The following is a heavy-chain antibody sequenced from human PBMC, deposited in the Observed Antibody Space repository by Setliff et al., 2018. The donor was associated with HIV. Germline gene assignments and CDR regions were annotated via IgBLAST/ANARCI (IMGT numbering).Heavy chain of an antibody. J-gene: IGHJ4*02. CDR2: INYSGST. D-gene: IGHD2-8*01. CDR3: ARDPYCPNTCYEDFTFDS. CDR1: GGSISSGGYY. Sequence: SETLSLTCTVSGGSISSGGYYWSWIRQYPGKGLEWIGYINYSGSTYYKPSLKSRVTISVATSKNQFSLKVRSVTAADTAVYYCARDPYCPNTCYEDFTFDSWGQGTLVTSPQ. V-gene: IGHV4-31*03.